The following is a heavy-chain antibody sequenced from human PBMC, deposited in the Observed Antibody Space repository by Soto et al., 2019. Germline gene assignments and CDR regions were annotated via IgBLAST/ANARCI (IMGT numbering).Heavy chain of an antibody. CDR1: GFTFSRFA. D-gene: IGHD2-15*01. CDR3: AKDSLGDYYYYGLDV. Sequence: EVQLLESGGGLVQPGGSLRLSCAASGFTFSRFAMNWVRQAPGKGLEWVSGIGGSGGTTYYAESVKGRFTIYRDNSKNTLFLQMNSRRAEDTAVYYCAKDSLGDYYYYGLDVWGQGTTFTVSS. J-gene: IGHJ6*02. CDR2: IGGSGGTT. V-gene: IGHV3-23*01.